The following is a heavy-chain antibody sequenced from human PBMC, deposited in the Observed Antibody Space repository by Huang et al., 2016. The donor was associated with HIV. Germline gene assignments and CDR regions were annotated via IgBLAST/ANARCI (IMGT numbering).Heavy chain of an antibody. J-gene: IGHJ4*02. Sequence: QVHLVQSGAEVKKPGASVKVSCKASGYTFTNYDINWLRQAPGRGLEWLGWKNPNAGNTGFAQSFQGGVTMTRKTTRTTAYIERPSLTSEDTAVYYCARSAYGDLDYWGLGTLVIVSS. D-gene: IGHD4-17*01. CDR1: GYTFTNYD. CDR3: ARSAYGDLDY. V-gene: IGHV1-8*02. CDR2: KNPNAGNT.